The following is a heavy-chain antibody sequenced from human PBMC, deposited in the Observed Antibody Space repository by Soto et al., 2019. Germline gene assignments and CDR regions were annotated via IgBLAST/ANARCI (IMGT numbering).Heavy chain of an antibody. CDR1: GFTFSSYT. J-gene: IGHJ4*02. Sequence: QVQLVESGGGVVQPGRSLRLSCAASGFTFSSYTMHWVRQAPAKGLEWVAVISYDGSNKYYADSVKGRFTISRDNSKNSLYLQMNSLRAEDTAVYYFARELVAPTLSPNFDYWGQGTLVTGSS. CDR2: ISYDGSNK. D-gene: IGHD2-15*01. V-gene: IGHV3-30-3*01. CDR3: ARELVAPTLSPNFDY.